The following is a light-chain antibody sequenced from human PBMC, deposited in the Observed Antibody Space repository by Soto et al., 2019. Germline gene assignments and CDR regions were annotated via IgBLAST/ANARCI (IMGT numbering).Light chain of an antibody. CDR3: QQYGSSPWT. CDR2: GAS. V-gene: IGKV3-20*01. J-gene: IGKJ1*01. CDR1: QSVRSSY. Sequence: EIVLTQSPGTLSLSPGERATLSCRASQSVRSSYLAWFQQKPGQAPRLLIYGASNRASGIPDRFSGSGSGTDFPLTVSRLEHEDFAVYYCQQYGSSPWTFGQGTTVEIK.